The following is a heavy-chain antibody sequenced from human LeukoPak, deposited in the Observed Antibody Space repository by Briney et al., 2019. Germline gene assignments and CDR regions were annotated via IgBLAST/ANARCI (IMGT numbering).Heavy chain of an antibody. Sequence: ASVKVSCKASGVTFSNNAINWVRQAPGQGFEWIGRIIPIFHRTNYAQKFQGRVTVTTDELTSTAYMELSSLRSEDTAVYYCARDIPGSSGYFNDAFDIWGQGTMVIVSS. V-gene: IGHV1-69*05. CDR2: IIPIFHRT. CDR3: ARDIPGSSGYFNDAFDI. D-gene: IGHD3-22*01. CDR1: GVTFSNNA. J-gene: IGHJ3*02.